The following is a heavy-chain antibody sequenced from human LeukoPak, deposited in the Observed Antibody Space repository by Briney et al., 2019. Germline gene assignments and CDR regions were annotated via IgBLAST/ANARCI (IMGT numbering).Heavy chain of an antibody. CDR1: GYSFTSYY. Sequence: ASVKVSCKASGYSFTSYYIHWVRQAPGQGLEWMGIINPSGGNTNYAQKLQGRVTMTRDTSTSTVYMELSSLRSEDTAVYYCARRDCGSASCPLDHWGQGTLVIVSS. D-gene: IGHD2-2*01. J-gene: IGHJ4*02. CDR2: INPSGGNT. V-gene: IGHV1-46*04. CDR3: ARRDCGSASCPLDH.